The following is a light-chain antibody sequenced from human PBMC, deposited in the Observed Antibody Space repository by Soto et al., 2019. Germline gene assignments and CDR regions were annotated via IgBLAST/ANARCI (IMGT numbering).Light chain of an antibody. CDR2: AAS. CDR1: QTISNY. J-gene: IGKJ1*01. V-gene: IGKV1-39*01. CDR3: QQCYSLPRT. Sequence: DIQVTQSPSSLSASVGDRVTITCRASQTISNYLNWYQQKPGEAPKLLIYAASSLQSGVPSSFSGTGSGTDFTLTISSLQPEDFATYYCQQCYSLPRTFGQGTKVEIK.